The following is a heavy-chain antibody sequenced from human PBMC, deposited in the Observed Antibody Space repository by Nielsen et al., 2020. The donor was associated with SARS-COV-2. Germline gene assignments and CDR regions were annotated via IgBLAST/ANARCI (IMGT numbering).Heavy chain of an antibody. CDR2: INSDGSST. J-gene: IGHJ6*02. D-gene: IGHD3-22*01. CDR3: ARDKDDSSGYYYYYYYYGMDV. V-gene: IGHV3-74*01. Sequence: WIRQPPGKGLVWVSRINSDGSSTSYADSVKGRFTISRDNAKNTLYLQMNSLRAEDTAVYYCARDKDDSSGYYYYYYYYGMDVWGQGTTVTVSS.